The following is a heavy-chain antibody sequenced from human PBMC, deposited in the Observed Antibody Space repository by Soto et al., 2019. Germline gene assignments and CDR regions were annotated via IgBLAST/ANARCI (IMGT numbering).Heavy chain of an antibody. V-gene: IGHV4-61*01. J-gene: IGHJ6*02. CDR2: VYYTGST. Sequence: QVQLQESGPGLVKPSGTLPLTCTVSGGSISSGSYYYIWIRQPPGKGLEWIGFVYYTGSTIYNPSLKSRVTISVDTSKNQFSLKLSSVTAADTAVYYCARGGTRDGMDVWGQGTTVTVSS. D-gene: IGHD2-2*01. CDR3: ARGGTRDGMDV. CDR1: GGSISSGSYY.